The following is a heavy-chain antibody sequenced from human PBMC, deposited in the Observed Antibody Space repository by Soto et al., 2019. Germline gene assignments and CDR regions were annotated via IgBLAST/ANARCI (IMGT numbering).Heavy chain of an antibody. V-gene: IGHV5-51*01. CDR3: ASTDIVSTIDDGRDAFDI. J-gene: IGHJ3*02. CDR1: GYRFTNYW. D-gene: IGHD5-12*01. CDR2: IYPGDSDT. Sequence: GESLKISCKGSGYRFTNYWIGWVRQMPGKGQEWMGVIYPGDSDTRYSPSFQGQVTISADKSISTAYLQWSSLKASDTAIYYCASTDIVSTIDDGRDAFDIWGQGTMVTVSS.